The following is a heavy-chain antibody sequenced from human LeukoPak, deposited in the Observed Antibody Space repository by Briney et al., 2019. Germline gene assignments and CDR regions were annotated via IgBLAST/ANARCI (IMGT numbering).Heavy chain of an antibody. Sequence: GGSLRLSGAASGFTVSSNYMSWVRQAPGKGLEWVSVIYRGGSTYYADSVKGRFTISRDNSKNTLYLQMNSLRAEDTAVYYCARVSYGDYSSGMDVWGQGTTVTVSS. D-gene: IGHD4-17*01. J-gene: IGHJ6*02. CDR1: GFTVSSNY. V-gene: IGHV3-66*01. CDR3: ARVSYGDYSSGMDV. CDR2: IYRGGST.